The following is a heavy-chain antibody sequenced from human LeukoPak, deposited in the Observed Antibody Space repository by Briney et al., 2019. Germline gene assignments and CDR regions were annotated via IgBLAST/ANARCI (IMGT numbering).Heavy chain of an antibody. CDR2: ISSSGSTI. D-gene: IGHD4-23*01. J-gene: IGHJ4*02. CDR1: GFTFSSYE. Sequence: GGSLRLSCAASGFTFSSYEMNWVRQAPGKGLEWVSYISSSGSTIYYADSVKGRFTISRDNAKNSLYLQMNSLRAEDTAVYYCAKDRNYGGNPYTEYYFDYWGQGTLVTVSS. CDR3: AKDRNYGGNPYTEYYFDY. V-gene: IGHV3-48*03.